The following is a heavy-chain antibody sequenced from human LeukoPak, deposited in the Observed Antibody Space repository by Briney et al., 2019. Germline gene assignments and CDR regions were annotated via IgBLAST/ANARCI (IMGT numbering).Heavy chain of an antibody. D-gene: IGHD3-10*01. J-gene: IGHJ4*02. CDR1: GGSFSGYY. CDR2: IYYSGST. CDR3: ARFYGSGSLFDY. Sequence: SETLSLTCAVYGGSFSGYYWSWIRQPPGKGLEWIGYIYYSGSTNYNPSLKSRVTISVDTSKNQFSLKLSSVTAADTAVYYCARFYGSGSLFDYWGQGTLVTVSS. V-gene: IGHV4-59*01.